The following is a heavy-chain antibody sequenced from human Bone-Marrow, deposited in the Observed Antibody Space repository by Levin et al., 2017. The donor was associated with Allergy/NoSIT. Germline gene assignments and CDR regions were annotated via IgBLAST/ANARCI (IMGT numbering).Heavy chain of an antibody. CDR1: GFTFSEAW. D-gene: IGHD2-8*02. CDR3: ARDKHRWSMDTADLDN. J-gene: IGHJ4*02. V-gene: IGHV3-15*01. Sequence: GGSLRLSCAGSGFTFSEAWITWVRQSPGKGLERVGRIKSKAHGATTDYAAPVKGRFTISRDDSKNTLYLQMNSLKTEDTGVYYCARDKHRWSMDTADLDNWGQGTLVTVSS. CDR2: IKSKAHGATT.